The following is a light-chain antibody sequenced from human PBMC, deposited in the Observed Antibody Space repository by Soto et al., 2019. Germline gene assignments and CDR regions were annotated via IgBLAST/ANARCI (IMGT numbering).Light chain of an antibody. CDR3: QQYNLYRT. V-gene: IGKV1-5*03. J-gene: IGKJ1*01. Sequence: DIQMTQSPSTLSASVGDRITITCRASQNINSWLAWYQQKPGKAPKLLIHKASRLEGGVPSRFSGSGSGTDFSLTISSLQPDDSATYYCQQYNLYRTFGQGTKVEIK. CDR1: QNINSW. CDR2: KAS.